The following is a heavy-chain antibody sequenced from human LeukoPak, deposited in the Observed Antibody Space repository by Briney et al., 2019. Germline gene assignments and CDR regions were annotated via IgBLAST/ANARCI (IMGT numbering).Heavy chain of an antibody. J-gene: IGHJ4*02. V-gene: IGHV1-8*01. CDR3: ARGTRGTLGYCSGGSCYSFFY. Sequence: ASVKVSCKASGYTFTSYDINWVRQATGQGLEWMGWMNPNSGNTGYAQRFQARVTMTRNTSISTAYMELSSLRSEDTAVYYCARGTRGTLGYCSGGSCYSFFYWGQGTLATVSS. CDR1: GYTFTSYD. CDR2: MNPNSGNT. D-gene: IGHD2-15*01.